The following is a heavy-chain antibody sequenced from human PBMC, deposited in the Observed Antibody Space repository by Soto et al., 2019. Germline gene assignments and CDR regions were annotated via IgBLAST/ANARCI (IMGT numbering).Heavy chain of an antibody. Sequence: ASVKVSCKASGYTFTSYDINWVRQATGQGLEWMGWMNPNSGNTGYAQKFQGRVTMTRNTSISTAYMELSSLRSEDTAVYYCARVQDYYGSGSYVFDICGQGTMVTVSS. CDR3: ARVQDYYGSGSYVFDI. D-gene: IGHD3-10*01. V-gene: IGHV1-8*01. J-gene: IGHJ3*02. CDR2: MNPNSGNT. CDR1: GYTFTSYD.